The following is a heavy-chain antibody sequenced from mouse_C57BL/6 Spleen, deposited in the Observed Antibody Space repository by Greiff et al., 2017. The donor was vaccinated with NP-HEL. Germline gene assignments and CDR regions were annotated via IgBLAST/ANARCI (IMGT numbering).Heavy chain of an antibody. Sequence: EVQRVESGGGLVQPGGSLSLSCAASGFTFTDYYMSWVRQPPGKALEWLGFIRNKANGYTTEYSASVKGRFTISRDNSQSILYLQMNALRAEDSATYYCARYDYGSSYGPAYWGQGTLVTVSA. J-gene: IGHJ3*01. D-gene: IGHD1-1*01. CDR2: IRNKANGYTT. CDR1: GFTFTDYY. CDR3: ARYDYGSSYGPAY. V-gene: IGHV7-3*01.